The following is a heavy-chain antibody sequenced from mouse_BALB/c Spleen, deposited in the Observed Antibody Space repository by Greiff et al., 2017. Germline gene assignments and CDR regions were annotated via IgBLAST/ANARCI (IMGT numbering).Heavy chain of an antibody. CDR3: ARWGYGNYYFDY. Sequence: EVKVEESGPSLVKPSQTLSLTCSVTGDSITSGYWNWIRKFPGNKLEYMGYISYSGSTYYNPSLKSRISITRDTSKNQYYLQLNSVTTEDTATYYCARWGYGNYYFDYWGQGTTLTVSS. V-gene: IGHV3-8*02. CDR1: GDSITSGY. J-gene: IGHJ2*01. CDR2: ISYSGST. D-gene: IGHD2-10*02.